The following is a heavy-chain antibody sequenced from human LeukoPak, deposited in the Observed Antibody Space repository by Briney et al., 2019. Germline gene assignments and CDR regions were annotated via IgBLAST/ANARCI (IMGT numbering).Heavy chain of an antibody. V-gene: IGHV1-24*01. D-gene: IGHD6-13*01. J-gene: IGHJ3*02. Sequence: ASVKVSCKVSGYTLTELSMHWVRQAPGKGLEWMGGFDPEDGETIYAQKFQGRVTMTEDTSTDTAYMELSSLRSEDTAVYYCATVLIAAAGYDAFDIWGQGTMVTVSS. CDR2: FDPEDGET. CDR1: GYTLTELS. CDR3: ATVLIAAAGYDAFDI.